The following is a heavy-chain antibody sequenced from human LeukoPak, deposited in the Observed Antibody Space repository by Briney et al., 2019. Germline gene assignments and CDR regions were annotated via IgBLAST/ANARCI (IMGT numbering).Heavy chain of an antibody. CDR2: INHSENT. Sequence: PSETLSLTCAVYGGSFSGYFWSWIRQPPGKGLEWIGEINHSENTNFNPSLKSRVTISVDTSKNQFSLKLSSVTAADTAVYYCARVGEQLGPYYFDYWGQGTLVTVSS. V-gene: IGHV4-34*01. CDR3: ARVGEQLGPYYFDY. D-gene: IGHD6-6*01. CDR1: GGSFSGYF. J-gene: IGHJ4*02.